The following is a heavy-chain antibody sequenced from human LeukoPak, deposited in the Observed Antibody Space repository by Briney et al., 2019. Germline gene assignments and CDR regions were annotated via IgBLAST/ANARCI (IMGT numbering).Heavy chain of an antibody. V-gene: IGHV1-69*06. CDR2: IIPIFGTA. Sequence: GASVNLSCKASGGTFSSYAISWDRHAHAQGLELMGGIIPIFGTANYAQKFQGRVTITADKSTSTAYMELSSLRSEDTAVYYCAQGDYGDYYYFDYWGQGTLVTVSS. D-gene: IGHD4-17*01. J-gene: IGHJ4*02. CDR3: AQGDYGDYYYFDY. CDR1: GGTFSSYA.